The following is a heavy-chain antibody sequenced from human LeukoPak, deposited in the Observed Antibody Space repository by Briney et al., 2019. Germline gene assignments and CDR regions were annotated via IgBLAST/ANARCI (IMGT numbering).Heavy chain of an antibody. CDR3: ARGPSITMVRGGQWYYYMDV. D-gene: IGHD3-10*01. CDR2: INPSGGST. V-gene: IGHV1-46*01. J-gene: IGHJ6*03. CDR1: GYTFTSYY. Sequence: ASVKVSCKASGYTFTSYYIHWVRQAPGQGLEWMGLINPSGGSTNYAQKFQGRVTMTRDTSTSTVYMELSSLRSEDTAVYYCARGPSITMVRGGQWYYYMDVWGKGATVTVSS.